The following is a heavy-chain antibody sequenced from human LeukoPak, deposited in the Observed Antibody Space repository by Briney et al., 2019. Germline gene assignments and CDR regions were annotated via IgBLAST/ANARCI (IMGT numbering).Heavy chain of an antibody. J-gene: IGHJ4*02. Sequence: SETLSLTCAVSGGSISSSNWWSWVRQPPGKGLEWIGEIYHSGSTNYNPSLKSRVTISVDKSKNQFSLKLSSVTAADTAVYYCARGMGDSSSWYPFDYWGQGTLVTVSS. D-gene: IGHD6-13*01. CDR2: IYHSGST. CDR3: ARGMGDSSSWYPFDY. CDR1: GGSISSSNW. V-gene: IGHV4-4*02.